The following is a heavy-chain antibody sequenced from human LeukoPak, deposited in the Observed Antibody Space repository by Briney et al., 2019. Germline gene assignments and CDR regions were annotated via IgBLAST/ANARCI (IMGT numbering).Heavy chain of an antibody. CDR2: IYYSGFT. D-gene: IGHD3-16*02. Sequence: SETLSLTCTVSGGSISNNNYYWGWIRQPPGKGLGWIGSIYYSGFTYYNPSLKSRVTIYVDRSNSQFSLKLSSVTAADTAVFYCARTTSGAVIAIDSWGEGTLVTVSS. V-gene: IGHV4-39*01. J-gene: IGHJ4*02. CDR3: ARTTSGAVIAIDS. CDR1: GGSISNNNYY.